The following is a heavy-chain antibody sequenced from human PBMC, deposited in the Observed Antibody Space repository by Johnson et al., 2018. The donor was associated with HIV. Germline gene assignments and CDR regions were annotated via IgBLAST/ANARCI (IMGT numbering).Heavy chain of an antibody. V-gene: IGHV3-30*04. CDR3: ARGFGVRWVAFDS. CDR2: ISYDGSNK. Sequence: QVQLVESGGGVVQPGRSLRLSCAASGFTFSSYAMHWVRQAPGKGLEWVAVISYDGSNKYYADSVKGRFTISRDNSKNTLYLQMNSLRAEDTAVYYCARGFGVRWVAFDSWGQGTMVTVSS. D-gene: IGHD1-26*01. CDR1: GFTFSSYA. J-gene: IGHJ3*02.